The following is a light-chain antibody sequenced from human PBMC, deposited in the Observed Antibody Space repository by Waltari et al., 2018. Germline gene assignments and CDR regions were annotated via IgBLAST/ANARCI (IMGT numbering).Light chain of an antibody. CDR1: QDISSD. CDR2: AAS. CDR3: LQDYIYPRT. J-gene: IGKJ2*01. V-gene: IGKV1-6*01. Sequence: AIQMTQSPSSLPASVGDRVTITCRASQDISSDLGWNQQKPGKAPKLLTYAASNLQSGVPSRFSGSGSGTDFTLTISSLQPEDFATYYCLQDYIYPRTFGQGTKLEIE.